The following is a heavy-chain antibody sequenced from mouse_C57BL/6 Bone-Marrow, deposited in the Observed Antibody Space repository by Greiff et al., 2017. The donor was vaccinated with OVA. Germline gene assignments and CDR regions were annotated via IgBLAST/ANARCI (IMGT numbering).Heavy chain of an antibody. V-gene: IGHV1-81*01. CDR1: GYTFTSYG. D-gene: IGHD2-3*01. CDR3: ARRGWLLPYYFDY. CDR2: IYPRSGNT. Sequence: VQLQQSGAELARPGASVKLSCKASGYTFTSYGISWVKQRTGQGLEWIGAIYPRSGNTYYNEKFKGKATLTADKSSSTAYMELRSLTSEDSAVYFCARRGWLLPYYFDYWGQGTTLTVSS. J-gene: IGHJ2*01.